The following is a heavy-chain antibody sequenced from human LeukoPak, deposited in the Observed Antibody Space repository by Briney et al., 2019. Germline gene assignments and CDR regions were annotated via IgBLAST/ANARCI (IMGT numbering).Heavy chain of an antibody. D-gene: IGHD3-10*01. CDR3: ARDASRGVINYGMDV. Sequence: GGSLRLSCAASGFTFSSYAMSWVRQAPGKGLEWVSAISGSGGSTYYADSVKGRFTISRDNSKNTLYLQMNSLRAEDTAVYYCARDASRGVINYGMDVWGQGTTVTVSS. J-gene: IGHJ6*02. V-gene: IGHV3-23*01. CDR1: GFTFSSYA. CDR2: ISGSGGST.